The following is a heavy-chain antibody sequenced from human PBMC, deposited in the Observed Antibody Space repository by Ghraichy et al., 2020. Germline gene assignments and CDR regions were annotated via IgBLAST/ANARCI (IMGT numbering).Heavy chain of an antibody. V-gene: IGHV4-39*01. D-gene: IGHD3-10*01. Sequence: SETLSLTCTVSGGSISSSSYYWGWIRQPPGKGLEWIGCIYYSGSTYYNPSLKSRVTISVDTSKHQFSLKLSSVTAADTAVYYCARRHGIGELLYSSWFDPWGQGTLVTVSS. CDR1: GGSISSSSYY. CDR3: ARRHGIGELLYSSWFDP. J-gene: IGHJ5*02. CDR2: IYYSGST.